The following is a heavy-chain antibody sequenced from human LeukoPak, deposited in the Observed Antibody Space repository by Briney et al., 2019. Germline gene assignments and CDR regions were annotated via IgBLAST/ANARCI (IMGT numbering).Heavy chain of an antibody. CDR2: MNPNSGNT. Sequence: ASVKVSCKASGYTFTSYDINWVRQAIGQGLEWMGWMNPNSGNTGYAQKFQGRVTMTRNTSISTAYMELSSLRSEDTAVYYCARGKRLVDIVATIRYYFDYWGQGTLVTVSS. V-gene: IGHV1-8*01. CDR3: ARGKRLVDIVATIRYYFDY. D-gene: IGHD5-12*01. J-gene: IGHJ4*02. CDR1: GYTFTSYD.